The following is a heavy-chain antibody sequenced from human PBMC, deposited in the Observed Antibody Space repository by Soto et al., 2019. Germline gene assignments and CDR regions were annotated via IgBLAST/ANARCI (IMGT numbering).Heavy chain of an antibody. CDR1: GGSFSGYY. Sequence: SETLSLTCAVYGGSFSGYYWSWIRQPPGKGLEWIGEINHSGSTNYNPSLKSRVTISVDTSKNQFSLKLSSVTAADTAVYYCARAKYQVPSNWFDPWGQGTLVTVSS. V-gene: IGHV4-34*01. D-gene: IGHD2-2*01. CDR2: INHSGST. CDR3: ARAKYQVPSNWFDP. J-gene: IGHJ5*02.